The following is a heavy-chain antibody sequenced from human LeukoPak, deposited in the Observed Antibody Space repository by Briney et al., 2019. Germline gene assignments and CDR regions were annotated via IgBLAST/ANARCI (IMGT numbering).Heavy chain of an antibody. V-gene: IGHV4-59*01. J-gene: IGHJ4*02. Sequence: SETLSLTCTVSGGSISSYYWSWIRQPPGKGLEWIGYIYYSGSTNYNPSLKSRVTISVDTSKNQFSLKLSSVTAADTAVYYRARTNDVTLGGVIADYWGQGTLVTVSS. CDR1: GGSISSYY. D-gene: IGHD3-16*02. CDR3: ARTNDVTLGGVIADY. CDR2: IYYSGST.